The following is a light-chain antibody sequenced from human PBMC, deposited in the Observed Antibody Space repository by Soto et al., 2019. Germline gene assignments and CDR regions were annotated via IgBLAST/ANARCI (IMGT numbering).Light chain of an antibody. J-gene: IGKJ2*01. CDR3: HLFGSSPWAFT. CDR1: QSVSTRY. Sequence: ESMLTQSPGTLSLSPGERATLSCRASQSVSTRYLAWYQQKPGQAPRLLIYGASIRAAGIPDTFSGSGSGTDIYFTIFRLAADDFAVYYCHLFGSSPWAFTFGEGKKLVI. V-gene: IGKV3-20*01. CDR2: GAS.